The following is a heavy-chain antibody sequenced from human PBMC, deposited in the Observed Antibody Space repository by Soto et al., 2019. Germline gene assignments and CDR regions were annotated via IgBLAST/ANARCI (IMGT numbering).Heavy chain of an antibody. CDR1: GYNFSQYY. D-gene: IGHD4-17*01. J-gene: IGHJ4*02. V-gene: IGHV1-46*01. Sequence: QVQLVQSGPEVRKPGASVRLSCATSGYNFSQYYIHWVRQAPGQGLEWVGIINLRGGTTEYAHKFRGRVTVTGDTSTRTAYMELSSLRSEDTAVYFCARGPDDSDVPRWDHWGQGTLITVSS. CDR2: INLRGGTT. CDR3: ARGPDDSDVPRWDH.